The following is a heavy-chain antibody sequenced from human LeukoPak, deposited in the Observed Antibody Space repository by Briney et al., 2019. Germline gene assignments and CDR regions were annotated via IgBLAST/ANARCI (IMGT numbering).Heavy chain of an antibody. Sequence: ASVKVSCKASGYTFTGYYMHWVRQAPGQGLEWMGWINPNSGGTNYAQKFQGRVTMTRDTSISTAYMELSRLRSDDTAVYYCARVFLNSGCLGELKHFDYWGQGTLVTVSS. D-gene: IGHD3-16*01. J-gene: IGHJ4*02. CDR1: GYTFTGYY. CDR2: INPNSGGT. CDR3: ARVFLNSGCLGELKHFDY. V-gene: IGHV1-2*02.